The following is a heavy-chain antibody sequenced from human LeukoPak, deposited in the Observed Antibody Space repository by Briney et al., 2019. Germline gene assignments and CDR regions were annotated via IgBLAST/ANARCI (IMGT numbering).Heavy chain of an antibody. CDR2: INPNSGGT. CDR3: ARGGWLVY. D-gene: IGHD1-26*01. CDR1: GYTFTDYY. J-gene: IGHJ4*02. V-gene: IGHV1-2*02. Sequence: GASVKVSCKASGYTFTDYYIHWVRQAPGQGLKWMGWINPNSGGTNYAQKFQGRITMTGDTSIGTAYMELSSLRSDDTAVYFCARGGWLVYWGQGTLVTVSS.